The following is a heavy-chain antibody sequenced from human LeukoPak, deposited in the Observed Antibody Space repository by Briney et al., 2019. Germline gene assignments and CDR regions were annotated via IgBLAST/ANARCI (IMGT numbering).Heavy chain of an antibody. J-gene: IGHJ4*02. D-gene: IGHD3-16*02. V-gene: IGHV5-51*01. CDR1: GYSFTSYW. CDR3: ARLADNYVRGSYRTVWYFDY. CDR2: IYPGDSDT. Sequence: GESLKISCKGSGYSFTSYWIGWVRQMPGKGLEWMGIIYPGDSDTRYSPSFQGQVTISADKSISTAYLQWSSLKASDTAMYYCARLADNYVRGSYRTVWYFDYWGQGTPVTVSS.